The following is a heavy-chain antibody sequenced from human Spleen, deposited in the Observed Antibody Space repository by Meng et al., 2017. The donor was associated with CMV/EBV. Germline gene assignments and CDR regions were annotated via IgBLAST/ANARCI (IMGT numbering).Heavy chain of an antibody. CDR1: GFTFTTYN. J-gene: IGHJ4*02. D-gene: IGHD6-13*01. CDR3: ATEGRASWFLDY. V-gene: IGHV3-21*06. Sequence: GESLKISCAASGFTFTTYNMNWVRQAAGQGLEWIASISSTGDYTYYADSVRGRLSISRLNARNSLFLQMDSLRAEDTAVYYCATEGRASWFLDYWGQGTLVTVSS. CDR2: ISSTGDYT.